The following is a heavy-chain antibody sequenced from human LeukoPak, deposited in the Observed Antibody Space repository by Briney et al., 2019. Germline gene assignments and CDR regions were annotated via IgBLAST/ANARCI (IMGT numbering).Heavy chain of an antibody. CDR2: IYYSGST. D-gene: IGHD1-14*01. V-gene: IGHV4-30-4*01. CDR1: GGSISSGDYY. J-gene: IGHJ6*02. CDR3: ARDQATTCYYYGMDV. Sequence: SQTLSLTCTVSGGSISSGDYYWSWIRQPPGKGLEWIGYIYYSGSTYYNPSLKSRVTISVDTSKNQFSLKLSSVTAADTAVYYCARDQATTCYYYGMDVWGQGTTVTVSS.